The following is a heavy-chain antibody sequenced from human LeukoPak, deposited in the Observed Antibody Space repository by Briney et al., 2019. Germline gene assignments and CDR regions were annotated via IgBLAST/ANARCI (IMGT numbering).Heavy chain of an antibody. CDR3: ARNYYDSSGYYYHDY. D-gene: IGHD3-22*01. Sequence: PGGSLRLSCAASGFPFSNYGMHWVRQAPGKGLEWVAVIWYDGSNKYYADSVKGRFTISRDNSKNTLYLQMNSLRAEDTAVYYCARNYYDSSGYYYHDYWGQGTLVTVSS. CDR1: GFPFSNYG. J-gene: IGHJ4*02. CDR2: IWYDGSNK. V-gene: IGHV3-33*08.